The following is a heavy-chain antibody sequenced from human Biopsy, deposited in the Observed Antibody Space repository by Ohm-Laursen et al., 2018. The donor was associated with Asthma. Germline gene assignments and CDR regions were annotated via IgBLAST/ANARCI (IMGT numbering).Heavy chain of an antibody. CDR1: GFTFSSYW. CDR3: ARARESSSWASAFDI. D-gene: IGHD6-6*01. V-gene: IGHV3-74*01. Sequence: SLRLSCAASGFTFSSYWMHWVRQAPGKGLVWVSRINTDGRTTSYADSVKGRFTISRDNAKLYLQMNSLRAEETAVYYCARARESSSWASAFDIWGQGTKVTVSS. CDR2: INTDGRTT. J-gene: IGHJ3*02.